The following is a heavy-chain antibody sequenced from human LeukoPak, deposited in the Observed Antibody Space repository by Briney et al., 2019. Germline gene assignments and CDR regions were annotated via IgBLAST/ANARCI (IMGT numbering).Heavy chain of an antibody. V-gene: IGHV1-2*02. CDR3: ARSPHILTGENFDY. J-gene: IGHJ4*02. Sequence: ASVKVSCKASGYTFTGYYIHWVRQAPGQGLEWTGWINLNSGGTNYAQKFQDRVTMTRDTSITTAYMELSRLRFDDTALYYCARSPHILTGENFDYWGQGTLVTVSP. CDR2: INLNSGGT. CDR1: GYTFTGYY. D-gene: IGHD3-9*01.